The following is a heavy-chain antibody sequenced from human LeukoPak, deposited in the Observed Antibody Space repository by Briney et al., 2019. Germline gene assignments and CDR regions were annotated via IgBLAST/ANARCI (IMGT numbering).Heavy chain of an antibody. Sequence: GGSLRLSCAASGFSFTAYSMNWVRQAPGRGLEWISYIGPGGDIYYAYSVTGRFTVSRDTAKNSLYLQMNGLRVEDTAVYYCARRFDSWGQGALVTVSS. CDR2: IGPGGDI. CDR3: ARRFDS. CDR1: GFSFTAYS. J-gene: IGHJ4*02. V-gene: IGHV3-48*01.